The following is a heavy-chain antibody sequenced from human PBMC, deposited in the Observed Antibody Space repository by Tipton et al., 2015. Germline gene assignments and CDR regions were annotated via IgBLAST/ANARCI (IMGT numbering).Heavy chain of an antibody. CDR3: ARLGREAVVDTKGGDYFDY. Sequence: QLVQSGAEVKKSGESLKISCKGSGYSFTSYWIGWVRQMPGKGLEWMGIIYPGDSDTRYSPSFQGQVTFSADKSISTAYLQWSSLKASDTAIYYCARLGREAVVDTKGGDYFDYWGQGALVTVSS. CDR2: IYPGDSDT. D-gene: IGHD2-15*01. V-gene: IGHV5-51*01. J-gene: IGHJ4*02. CDR1: GYSFTSYW.